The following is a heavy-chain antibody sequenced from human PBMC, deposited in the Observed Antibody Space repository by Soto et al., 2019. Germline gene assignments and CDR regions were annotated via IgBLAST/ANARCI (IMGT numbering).Heavy chain of an antibody. Sequence: PGGSLRLSCAASGFTFSNYVMSWVRQAPGKGLEWVSATRGSGGTTYYADSVKGRFTISRDNSKNTLYLQMNSLRAEDTAVYYCAKFYGVVGDWGQGTLVTVSS. J-gene: IGHJ4*02. CDR2: TRGSGGTT. D-gene: IGHD1-26*01. V-gene: IGHV3-23*01. CDR1: GFTFSNYV. CDR3: AKFYGVVGD.